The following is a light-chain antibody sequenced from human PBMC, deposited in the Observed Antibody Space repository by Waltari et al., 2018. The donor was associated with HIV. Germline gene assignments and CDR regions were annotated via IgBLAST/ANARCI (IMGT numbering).Light chain of an antibody. V-gene: IGKV4-1*01. J-gene: IGKJ3*01. Sequence: DIVMTQSPDSLAVSLGERATIHCTSRQTVLYTSSNKNYLAWYQQRPGQPPKLLIYWASTRESGVPDRFSGSGSGTDFTLTISSLQAEDVAVYYCQQYYSTPLTFGPGTKVDIK. CDR2: WAS. CDR3: QQYYSTPLT. CDR1: QTVLYTSSNKNY.